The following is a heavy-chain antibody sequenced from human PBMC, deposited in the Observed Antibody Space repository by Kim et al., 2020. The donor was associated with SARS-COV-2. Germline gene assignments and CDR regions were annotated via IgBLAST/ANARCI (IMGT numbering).Heavy chain of an antibody. Sequence: GGSLRLSCAASGFTFSNAWMSWVRQAPGKGLEWVGRSKSNTDGGTTDYAAPVKGRFTISRDDSKNTLYLQMNSLKTEDTAVYYCTTDSRQLITMVRGVTEKFDYWGQGTLVTVSS. V-gene: IGHV3-15*01. J-gene: IGHJ4*02. CDR1: GFTFSNAW. CDR2: SKSNTDGGTT. D-gene: IGHD3-10*01. CDR3: TTDSRQLITMVRGVTEKFDY.